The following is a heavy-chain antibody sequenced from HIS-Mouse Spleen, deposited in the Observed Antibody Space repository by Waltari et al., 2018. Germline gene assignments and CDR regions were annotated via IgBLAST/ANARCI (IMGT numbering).Heavy chain of an antibody. CDR3: AREIPYSSSWYDWYFDL. Sequence: QLQLQESGPGLVKPSEPLSLTRTGSGGSLSSSPDYWGRIRQPPGKGLEWIGSIYYSWSTYYNPSLKSRVTISVDTSKNQFSLKLSSVTAADTAVYYCAREIPYSSSWYDWYFDLWGRGTLVTVSS. V-gene: IGHV4-39*07. J-gene: IGHJ2*01. D-gene: IGHD6-13*01. CDR2: IYYSWST. CDR1: GGSLSSSPDY.